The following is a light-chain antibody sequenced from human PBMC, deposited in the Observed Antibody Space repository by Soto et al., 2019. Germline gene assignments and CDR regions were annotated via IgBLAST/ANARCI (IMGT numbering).Light chain of an antibody. CDR3: GSWDSSLSAYV. CDR1: SSNIGSNY. J-gene: IGLJ1*01. CDR2: GNY. V-gene: IGLV1-47*02. Sequence: QSVLTQPPSASGTPGQRVTISCSGSSSNIGSNYVYWYQQFPGTAPRLLIYGNYQRPSGVPDRFSGSKSGTSATLGITGFQTGDEADYYCGSWDSSLSAYVCGTGTKVTVL.